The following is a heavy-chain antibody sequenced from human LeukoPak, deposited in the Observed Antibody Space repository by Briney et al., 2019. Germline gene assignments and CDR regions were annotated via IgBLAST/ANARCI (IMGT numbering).Heavy chain of an antibody. V-gene: IGHV4-59*01. CDR2: IYYSGST. J-gene: IGHJ3*02. D-gene: IGHD3-22*01. CDR1: GGSISSYY. Sequence: SETLSLTRTVSGGSISSYYWSWIRQPPGKGLEWIGYIYYSGSTNYNPSLKSRVTISVATSTNQFSLKLSSVTAADTAVYYCARAANYYDSSGYQIVGAFDIWGQGTMVTVSS. CDR3: ARAANYYDSSGYQIVGAFDI.